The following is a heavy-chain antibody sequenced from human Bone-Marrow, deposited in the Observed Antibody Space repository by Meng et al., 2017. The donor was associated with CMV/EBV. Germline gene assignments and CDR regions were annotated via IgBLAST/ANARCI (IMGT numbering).Heavy chain of an antibody. V-gene: IGHV4-4*07. CDR1: GGSISSYY. J-gene: IGHJ6*02. Sequence: SETLSLTCTVSGGSISSYYWSWIRQPAGKGLEWIGRIYTSGSTNYNPSLKSRVTMSVDTSKNQFSLKLSSVTAADTAVYYCARGSVIMAGGSITPAGYYGMDVWGQGTTVTVS. CDR3: ARGSVIMAGGSITPAGYYGMDV. D-gene: IGHD3-16*01. CDR2: IYTSGST.